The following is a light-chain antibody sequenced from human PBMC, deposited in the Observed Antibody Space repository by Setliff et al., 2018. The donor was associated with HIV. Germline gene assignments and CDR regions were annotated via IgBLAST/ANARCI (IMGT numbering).Light chain of an antibody. CDR1: QSVSGH. J-gene: IGKJ4*01. CDR3: QQRAGWPLT. Sequence: EIVLTQSPATLSLSPGERTTLSCRASQSVSGHLAWYQQKPGQTPRILIYGAFKRATGIPARFSGSGHGTDFTLTISSLEAEDFAVYYCQQRAGWPLTVGGGTKVDIK. CDR2: GAF. V-gene: IGKV3-11*01.